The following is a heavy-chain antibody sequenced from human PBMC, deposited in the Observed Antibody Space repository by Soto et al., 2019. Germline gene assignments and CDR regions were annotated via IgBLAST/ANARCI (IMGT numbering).Heavy chain of an antibody. D-gene: IGHD1-1*01. CDR1: DFIFSRYA. CDR2: ISYDASNK. J-gene: IGHJ4*02. V-gene: IGHV3-30*04. Sequence: QVQLVESGGGVVQPGRSLRLSCAASDFIFSRYAMHWVRQPPGKGLEWVAVISYDASNKYYTDSVKGRFTISRDNSKNTLYLQMNSLRTEDTAVYYCARGQLELLSGWGQGTLVTVSS. CDR3: ARGQLELLSG.